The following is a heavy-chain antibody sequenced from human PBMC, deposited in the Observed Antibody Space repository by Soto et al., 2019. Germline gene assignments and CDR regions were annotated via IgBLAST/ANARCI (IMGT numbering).Heavy chain of an antibody. CDR2: ISYDGSNK. Sequence: ESGGGVVQPGRSLRLSCAASGFTFSSYAMHWVRQAPGKGLEWVAVISYDGSNKYYADSVKGRFTISRDNSKNTLYLQMNSLRAEDTAVYYCARDPRPSIAVAGTREQYYYYYGMDVWGQGTTVTVSS. J-gene: IGHJ6*02. D-gene: IGHD6-19*01. V-gene: IGHV3-30-3*01. CDR1: GFTFSSYA. CDR3: ARDPRPSIAVAGTREQYYYYYGMDV.